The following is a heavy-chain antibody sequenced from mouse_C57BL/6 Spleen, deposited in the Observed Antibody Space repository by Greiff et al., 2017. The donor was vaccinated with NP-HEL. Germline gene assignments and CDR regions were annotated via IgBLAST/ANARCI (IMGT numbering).Heavy chain of an antibody. CDR1: GYTFTSYW. CDR2: IDPSDSYT. Sequence: QVQLQQPGAELVMPGASVKLSCKASGYTFTSYWMHWVKQRPGQGLEWIGEIDPSDSYTNYNQKFKGKSTLTVDKSSSTAYMQLSSLTSEDSAGYYCARTGYDYAFAYWGQGTLVTVAA. J-gene: IGHJ3*01. V-gene: IGHV1-69*01. D-gene: IGHD2-4*01. CDR3: ARTGYDYAFAY.